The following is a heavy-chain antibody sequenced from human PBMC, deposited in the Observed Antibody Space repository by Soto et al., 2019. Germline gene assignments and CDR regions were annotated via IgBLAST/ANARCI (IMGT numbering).Heavy chain of an antibody. J-gene: IGHJ3*02. CDR1: GFTFSSYA. Sequence: TGGSLRLSCAASGFTFSSYAMHWVRQAPGKWLEWVAVISYDGSNKYYADSVKGRFTISRDNSKNTLYLQMNSLRAKDTAVYYCARTGTTNAFDIWGQGXMVTV. CDR2: ISYDGSNK. V-gene: IGHV3-30-3*01. CDR3: ARTGTTNAFDI. D-gene: IGHD1-1*01.